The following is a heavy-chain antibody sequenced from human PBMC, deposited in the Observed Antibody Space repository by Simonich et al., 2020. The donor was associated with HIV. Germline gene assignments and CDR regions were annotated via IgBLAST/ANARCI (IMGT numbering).Heavy chain of an antibody. V-gene: IGHV1-69-2*01. CDR2: VDPEDGEA. CDR3: ARGPGTGDFDY. J-gene: IGHJ4*02. Sequence: EVQLVQSGAEVKKPGATVKISCKVSGYTFTDYYIHWVQQAPGKGLEWMGLVDPEDGEAVFAEKVQDRVTITADTSTDTAYMELSRLRSDDTAVYYCARGPGTGDFDYWGQGTLVTVSS. CDR1: GYTFTDYY. D-gene: IGHD3-10*01.